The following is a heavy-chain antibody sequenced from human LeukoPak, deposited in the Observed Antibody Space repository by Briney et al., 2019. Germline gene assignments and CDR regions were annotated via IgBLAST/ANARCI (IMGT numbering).Heavy chain of an antibody. CDR1: GGSLNNYH. D-gene: IGHD3-10*01. J-gene: IGHJ4*02. CDR3: ASYYGSGTYSGYVDY. V-gene: IGHV4-59*01. Sequence: SETLSLTCAVSGGSLNNYHWSWIRQPPGKGLEWIGCIYHSGSTNYNPSLNSRVTMSVDTSKNQFSLRLSSVTAADTAVYYCASYYGSGTYSGYVDYWGQGALVTV. CDR2: IYHSGST.